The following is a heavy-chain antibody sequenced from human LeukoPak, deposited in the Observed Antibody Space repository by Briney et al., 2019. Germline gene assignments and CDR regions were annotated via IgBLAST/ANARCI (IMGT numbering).Heavy chain of an antibody. D-gene: IGHD1-7*01. V-gene: IGHV1-24*01. CDR3: ARGWNWRRGYYYYYMDV. J-gene: IGHJ6*03. CDR2: FDPEDGET. Sequence: ASVKVSCKVSGYTLTELSMHWVRQAPGKGLEWMGGFDPEDGETIYAQKFQGRVTMTEDTSTDTAYMELSRLRSDDMAVYYCARGWNWRRGYYYYYMDVWGKGTTVTVSS. CDR1: GYTLTELS.